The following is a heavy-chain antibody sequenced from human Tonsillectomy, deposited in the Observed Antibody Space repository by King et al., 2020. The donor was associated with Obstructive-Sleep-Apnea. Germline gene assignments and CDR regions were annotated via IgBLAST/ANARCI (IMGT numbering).Heavy chain of an antibody. D-gene: IGHD6-25*01. Sequence: GQLVQSGGGVVQPGRSLRLSCAASGFTFNSYGMHWVRQAPGKGLEWLAVISYDGSNKNYADSVKGRFTISRDNSKNTLYLKMNSLRAEDTAMYYCAKNEAGISAVSTDPIAWGQGTLVTVSS. CDR2: ISYDGSNK. V-gene: IGHV3-30*18. CDR3: AKNEAGISAVSTDPIA. CDR1: GFTFNSYG. J-gene: IGHJ5*02.